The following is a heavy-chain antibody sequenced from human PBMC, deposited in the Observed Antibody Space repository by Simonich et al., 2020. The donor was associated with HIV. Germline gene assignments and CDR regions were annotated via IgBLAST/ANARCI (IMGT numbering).Heavy chain of an antibody. CDR2: ISPNNGGT. CDR3: ATHGPGSSSSALDI. CDR1: GYTFTDYY. J-gene: IGHJ3*02. Sequence: QVQLVQSGAEVKKPGASVKVSCKASGYTFTDYYIHWVRQAPGQGLEWMGLISPNNGGTDYPQKFQGRVTMTRDTSISTAYLGRSRLRFDDTAVYYCATHGPGSSSSALDIWGQGTTVTVSS. V-gene: IGHV1-2*06. D-gene: IGHD6-6*01.